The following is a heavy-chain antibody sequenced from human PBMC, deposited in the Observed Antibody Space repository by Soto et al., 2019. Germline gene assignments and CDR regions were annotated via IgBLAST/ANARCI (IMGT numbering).Heavy chain of an antibody. D-gene: IGHD2-2*02. CDR2: IFSNDEK. J-gene: IGHJ6*02. CDR1: GFSLSNARMG. Sequence: ESGPTLVNPTETLTLTCTVSGFSLSNARMGVSWIRQPPGKALEWLAHIFSNDEKSYSTSLKSRLTISKDTSKSQVVLTMTNMDPVDTATYYCARIASVGYCSSTSCYKRGYYYYYGMDVWGQGTTVTVSS. CDR3: ARIASVGYCSSTSCYKRGYYYYYGMDV. V-gene: IGHV2-26*01.